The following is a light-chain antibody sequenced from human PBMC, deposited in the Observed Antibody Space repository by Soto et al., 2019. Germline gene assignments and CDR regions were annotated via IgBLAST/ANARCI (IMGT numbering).Light chain of an antibody. V-gene: IGKV1-5*01. CDR1: QSISSW. Sequence: DIQMTQSPSTLSASVGDRVTITCRASQSISSWLAWYQQKPGKAPKLLIYDASSLESGVPSRFSGSGSGTECTLTISTVQPDDFATYFCNQYKSYSGTFGQGTKVEIK. J-gene: IGKJ1*01. CDR2: DAS. CDR3: NQYKSYSGT.